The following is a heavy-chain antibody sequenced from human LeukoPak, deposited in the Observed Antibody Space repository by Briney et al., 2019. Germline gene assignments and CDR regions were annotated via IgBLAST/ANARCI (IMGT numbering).Heavy chain of an antibody. Sequence: SETLSLTCAVSSYSISSGYYWGWIRQPPGKGLEWIGSIYHSGSTYYNPSLKSRVTISVDTSKNQFSLKLSSVTAADTAVYYCARDPSGSFTNWFDPWGQGTLVTVSS. CDR2: IYHSGST. CDR3: ARDPSGSFTNWFDP. V-gene: IGHV4-38-2*02. CDR1: SYSISSGYY. J-gene: IGHJ5*02. D-gene: IGHD3-10*01.